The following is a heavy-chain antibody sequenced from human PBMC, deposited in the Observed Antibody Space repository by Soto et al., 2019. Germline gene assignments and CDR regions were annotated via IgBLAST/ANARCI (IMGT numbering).Heavy chain of an antibody. CDR3: ARGGYCSGGYPNLVNWGDV. Sequence: ASVKVSCKASGYTFTGYYMHWVRQAPGQGLEWMGWINPNSGGTNYAQKFQGWVTMTRDTSISTAYMELSRLRSDDTAVYYCARGGYCSGGYPNLVNWGDVWGQGTTVTVSS. D-gene: IGHD6-19*01. CDR2: INPNSGGT. CDR1: GYTFTGYY. V-gene: IGHV1-2*04. J-gene: IGHJ6*02.